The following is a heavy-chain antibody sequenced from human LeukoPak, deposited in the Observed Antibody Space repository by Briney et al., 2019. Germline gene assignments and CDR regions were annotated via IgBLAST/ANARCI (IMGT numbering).Heavy chain of an antibody. Sequence: GGSLRLSCAASGFTFSSYWMSWARQAPGKGLGWVANIKQDGSEKYYVDSVKGRFTISRDNAKNSLYLQMNSLRAEDTAVYYCARIGSPGLFDYWGQGTLVTVSS. V-gene: IGHV3-7*01. J-gene: IGHJ4*02. CDR1: GFTFSSYW. D-gene: IGHD2-15*01. CDR2: IKQDGSEK. CDR3: ARIGSPGLFDY.